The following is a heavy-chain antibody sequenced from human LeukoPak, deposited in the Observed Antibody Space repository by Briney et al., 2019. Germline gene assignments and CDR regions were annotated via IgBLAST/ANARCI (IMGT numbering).Heavy chain of an antibody. CDR3: ARLPYYYDSSGYSYYYCMDV. CDR1: GYSLTSYW. Sequence: GESLKISCKGSGYSLTSYWIGWVRQMPGKGLEWMGIIYPGDSDTRYSPSFQGQVTISADKSISTAYLQWSSLKASDTAMYYCARLPYYYDSSGYSYYYCMDVWGKGTTVTVSS. D-gene: IGHD3-22*01. V-gene: IGHV5-51*01. J-gene: IGHJ6*03. CDR2: IYPGDSDT.